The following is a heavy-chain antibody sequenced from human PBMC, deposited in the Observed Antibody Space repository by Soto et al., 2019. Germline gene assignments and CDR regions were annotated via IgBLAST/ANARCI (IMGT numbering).Heavy chain of an antibody. V-gene: IGHV1-69*13. J-gene: IGHJ3*02. CDR2: IIPIFGTA. Sequence: ASVKVSCKASGGTFSIYAISWVRQAPGQGLEWMGGIIPIFGTANYAQKFQGRVTITADESTSTAYMELSSLRSEDTAVYYCARDRHGSGSYEAFDIWGQGTMVTVSS. CDR1: GGTFSIYA. CDR3: ARDRHGSGSYEAFDI. D-gene: IGHD3-10*01.